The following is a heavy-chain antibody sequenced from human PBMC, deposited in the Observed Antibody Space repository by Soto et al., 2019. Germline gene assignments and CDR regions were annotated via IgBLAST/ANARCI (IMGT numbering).Heavy chain of an antibody. J-gene: IGHJ3*02. CDR1: GGSISSYY. CDR3: ARQGIAARGGAFDI. Sequence: ASETLSLTCTVSGGSISSYYWSWIRQPPGKGLEWIGYIYYSGSTNYNPSLKSRVTISVDTSKNQFSLKLSSVTAADTAVYYCARQGIAARGGAFDIWGQGTMVTVSS. CDR2: IYYSGST. D-gene: IGHD6-6*01. V-gene: IGHV4-59*08.